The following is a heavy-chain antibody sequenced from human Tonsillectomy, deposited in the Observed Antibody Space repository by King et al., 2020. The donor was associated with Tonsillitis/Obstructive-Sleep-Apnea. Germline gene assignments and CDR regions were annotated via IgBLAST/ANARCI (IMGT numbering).Heavy chain of an antibody. CDR1: GGSISSYY. CDR2: IYYSGST. V-gene: IGHV4-59*01. Sequence: QLQESGPGLVKPSETLSLTYTVSGGSISSYYWSWIRQPPGKRLEWIGYIYYSGSTNYNPSLKSRVTISVDTSKNQFSLKLSSVTAADTAVYYCARDMVLEAGGDAFDIWGQGTMVTVSS. J-gene: IGHJ3*02. D-gene: IGHD2-8*01. CDR3: ARDMVLEAGGDAFDI.